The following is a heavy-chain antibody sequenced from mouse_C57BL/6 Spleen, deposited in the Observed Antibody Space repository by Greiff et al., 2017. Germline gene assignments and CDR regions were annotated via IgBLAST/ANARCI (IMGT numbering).Heavy chain of an antibody. CDR3: GLDSSGYCFAY. D-gene: IGHD3-2*01. Sequence: QVQLQQPGAELVKPGASVKLSCKASGYTFTSYWMHWVKQRPGRGLEWIGRIDPNSGSTKYNEKFKSNATLTVDKPSSTAYMQLSSLTAEEAAVYSCGLDSSGYCFAYWGQGTPVTVSA. J-gene: IGHJ3*01. CDR2: IDPNSGST. V-gene: IGHV1-72*01. CDR1: GYTFTSYW.